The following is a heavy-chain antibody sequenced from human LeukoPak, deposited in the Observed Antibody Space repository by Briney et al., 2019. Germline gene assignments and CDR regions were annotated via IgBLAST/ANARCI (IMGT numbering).Heavy chain of an antibody. J-gene: IGHJ4*02. D-gene: IGHD6-13*01. CDR2: IYASGNT. CDR1: DDSISDYY. Sequence: PSETLSLTCTVSDDSISDYYRGWIRQPPGKGLGWIGRIYASGNTNYNPSLKGRVTMTVDTSKNQFSLNLSSVTAADTAVYYCARGRGSSWYYFDSWGQGTLVTVSS. V-gene: IGHV4-4*07. CDR3: ARGRGSSWYYFDS.